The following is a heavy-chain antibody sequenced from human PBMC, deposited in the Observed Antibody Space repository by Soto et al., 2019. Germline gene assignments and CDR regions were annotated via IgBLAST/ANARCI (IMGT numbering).Heavy chain of an antibody. CDR1: GGTFSSYA. D-gene: IGHD6-13*01. CDR2: IIPIFGTA. CDR3: ARGSFIAAAGMIDY. Sequence: GASVKVSCKASGGTFSSYAISWVRQAPGQGLEWMGGIIPIFGTANYAQKFQGRVTITADTSISTAYMELSRLRSDDTAVYYCARGSFIAAAGMIDYWGQGTLVTVSS. J-gene: IGHJ4*02. V-gene: IGHV1-69*06.